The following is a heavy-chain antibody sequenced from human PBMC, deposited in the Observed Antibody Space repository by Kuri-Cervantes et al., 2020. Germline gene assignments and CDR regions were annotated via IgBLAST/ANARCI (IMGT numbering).Heavy chain of an antibody. J-gene: IGHJ2*01. V-gene: IGHV1-18*01. CDR3: AREGDRDSSSWFRHWYFDL. D-gene: IGHD6-13*01. CDR2: INPNNGDT. CDR1: GYTFSNYG. Sequence: ASVKVSCKTSGYTFSNYGISWVRQAPGQGLEWMGWINPNNGDTSYAQKVQGRGTMTTDTSTSKAYMELRSLRSDDTAVYYCAREGDRDSSSWFRHWYFDLWGRGTLVTVSS.